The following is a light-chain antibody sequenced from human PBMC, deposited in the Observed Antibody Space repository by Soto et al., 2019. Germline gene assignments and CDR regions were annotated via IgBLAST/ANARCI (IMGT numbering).Light chain of an antibody. Sequence: QSALTQPASVSGSPGQSITISCTGTSSDVGSYNLVSWYQQHPGKAPKLMIYEGSKRTSGVSNRFSGSKSGNTASLTISGLQAEDEADYYCCSYAGSSTHVVFGGGTQLTV. CDR2: EGS. J-gene: IGLJ2*01. V-gene: IGLV2-23*01. CDR1: SSDVGSYNL. CDR3: CSYAGSSTHVV.